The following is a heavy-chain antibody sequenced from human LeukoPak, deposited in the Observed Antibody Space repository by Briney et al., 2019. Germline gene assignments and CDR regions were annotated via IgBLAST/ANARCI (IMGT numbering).Heavy chain of an antibody. CDR3: ARLTRGYYYGSGDGLNWFDP. CDR1: GYSFTSYW. Sequence: ESLKISCKGSGYSFTSYWITWVRQMPGKGLEWMGRIDPSDSSTNYSPSFQGHVTISADKSISTAYLQWSSLKASDTAMYYCARLTRGYYYGSGDGLNWFDPWGQGTLVTVSS. V-gene: IGHV5-10-1*01. J-gene: IGHJ5*02. CDR2: IDPSDSST. D-gene: IGHD3-10*01.